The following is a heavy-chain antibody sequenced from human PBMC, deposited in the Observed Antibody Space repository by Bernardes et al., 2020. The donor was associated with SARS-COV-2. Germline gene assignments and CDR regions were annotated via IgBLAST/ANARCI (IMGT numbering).Heavy chain of an antibody. CDR2: IKQDGSEK. J-gene: IGHJ3*02. V-gene: IGHV3-7*01. Sequence: GGSLSRSCAASGFTFSSNWMSWVRQAPGKGLEWVANIKQDGSEKYYVDSVKGRFTISRDNAKNSLYLQMNSLRAEDTAVYYCARDEGFDAFDIWGQGTMVTVSS. CDR1: GFTFSSNW. CDR3: ARDEGFDAFDI.